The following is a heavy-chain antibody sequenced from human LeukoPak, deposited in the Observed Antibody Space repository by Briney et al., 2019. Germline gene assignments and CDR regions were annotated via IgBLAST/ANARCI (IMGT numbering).Heavy chain of an antibody. CDR1: GYTFTGYY. V-gene: IGHV1-2*02. CDR3: ARGIAAAHNWFDP. Sequence: ASVKVSCKASGYTFTGYYMHWVRQAPGQGLEWMGWINPNSGGTNYAQKFQGRVTMTRDTSISTAYMELSRLRSDDTAVYYCARGIAAAHNWFDPWGQGTLVTVSS. D-gene: IGHD6-13*01. J-gene: IGHJ5*02. CDR2: INPNSGGT.